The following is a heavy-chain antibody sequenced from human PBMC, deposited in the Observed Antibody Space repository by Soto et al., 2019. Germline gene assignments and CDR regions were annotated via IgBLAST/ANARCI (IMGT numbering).Heavy chain of an antibody. CDR1: GYTFTSYD. J-gene: IGHJ6*02. V-gene: IGHV1-8*01. D-gene: IGHD6-13*01. Sequence: ASVKVSCKASGYTFTSYDINWVRQATGQGLEWMGWMNPNSGNTDYAQKFQGRVTMTRNTSISTAYMELSSLRSEDTAVYYCARGRQQLVRRDYGMDVWGQGTTVTVSS. CDR3: ARGRQQLVRRDYGMDV. CDR2: MNPNSGNT.